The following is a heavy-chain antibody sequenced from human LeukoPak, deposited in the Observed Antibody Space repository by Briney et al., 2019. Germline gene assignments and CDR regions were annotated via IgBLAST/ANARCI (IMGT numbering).Heavy chain of an antibody. CDR1: GVSISSSNW. CDR3: ARDMAVAGTGGY. Sequence: SETLSLTCAVSGVSISSSNWWSWVRLPPGKGLEWIGEIYHSGSTNYNPSLKSRVTISVDKSKNQFSLKLSSVTAADTAVYYCARDMAVAGTGGYWGQGTLVTVSS. D-gene: IGHD6-19*01. CDR2: IYHSGST. V-gene: IGHV4-4*02. J-gene: IGHJ4*02.